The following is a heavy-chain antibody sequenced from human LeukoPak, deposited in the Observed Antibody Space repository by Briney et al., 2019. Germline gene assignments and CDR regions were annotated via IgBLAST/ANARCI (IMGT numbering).Heavy chain of an antibody. CDR2: INPNSGGT. V-gene: IGHV1-2*02. D-gene: IGHD1-26*01. CDR1: GYTFTGYY. J-gene: IGHJ5*02. Sequence: ASVKVSCKASGYTFTGYYMHWVRQAPGQGLEWMGWINPNSGGTNYAQKFQGRVTMTRDTSISTAYMELSRLRSDDTAVYYCANVIVGAHVFDPWSQGTLVTVSS. CDR3: ANVIVGAHVFDP.